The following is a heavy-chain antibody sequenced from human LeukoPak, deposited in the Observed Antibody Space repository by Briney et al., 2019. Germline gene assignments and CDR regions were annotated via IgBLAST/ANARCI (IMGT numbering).Heavy chain of an antibody. Sequence: PGGSLRLSCAASGFTFSSYAMSWVRQAPGKGLEWVSAISGSGGSTYYADSVKGRFTISRDNSKNTLYLQMNSLRAEDTAVYYCAKPDDFWSGYYSFDYWGQGTLVTVSS. CDR3: AKPDDFWSGYYSFDY. V-gene: IGHV3-23*01. J-gene: IGHJ4*02. CDR1: GFTFSSYA. CDR2: ISGSGGST. D-gene: IGHD3-3*01.